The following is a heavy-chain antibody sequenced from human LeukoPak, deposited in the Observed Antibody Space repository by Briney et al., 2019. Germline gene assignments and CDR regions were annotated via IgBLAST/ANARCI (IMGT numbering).Heavy chain of an antibody. CDR2: IYPGDSDT. V-gene: IGHV5-51*01. Sequence: GESLKISCQASGYSFTNDWIGWVRQMPGKGLEWMGVIYPGDSDTRYTPSFQGQFTISVDKSISTAYLQWSSLKDSDTAMYYCARHWQLVPDYWDQGTLVTVSS. D-gene: IGHD6-13*01. J-gene: IGHJ4*02. CDR1: GYSFTNDW. CDR3: ARHWQLVPDY.